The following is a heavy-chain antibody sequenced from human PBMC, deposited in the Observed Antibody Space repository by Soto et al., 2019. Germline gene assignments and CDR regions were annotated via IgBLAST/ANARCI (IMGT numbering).Heavy chain of an antibody. V-gene: IGHV3-21*01. J-gene: IGHJ6*02. CDR2: ISSSSSYI. Sequence: PGGSLRLSCAASGFTFSSYSMNWVRQAPGKWLEWVSSISSSSSYIYYADSVKGRFTISRDNAKNSLYLQMNSLRAEDTAVYYCARDHLGYCSSTSCPGNYYGMDVWGQGTTVNVSS. CDR3: ARDHLGYCSSTSCPGNYYGMDV. CDR1: GFTFSSYS. D-gene: IGHD2-2*01.